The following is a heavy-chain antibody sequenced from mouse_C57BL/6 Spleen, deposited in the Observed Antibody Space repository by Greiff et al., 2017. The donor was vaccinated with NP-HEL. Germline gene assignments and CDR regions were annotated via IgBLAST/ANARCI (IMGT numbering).Heavy chain of an antibody. J-gene: IGHJ2*01. CDR3: ADLNYYGSSARNY. Sequence: VQLQQSGPELVKPGASVKMSCKASGYTFTDYNMHWVKQSHGKSLEWIGYINPNNGGTSYNQKFKGKATLTVNKSSSTAYMELRSLTSEDSAVYYCADLNYYGSSARNYWGQGTTLTVSS. V-gene: IGHV1-22*01. CDR1: GYTFTDYN. D-gene: IGHD1-1*01. CDR2: INPNNGGT.